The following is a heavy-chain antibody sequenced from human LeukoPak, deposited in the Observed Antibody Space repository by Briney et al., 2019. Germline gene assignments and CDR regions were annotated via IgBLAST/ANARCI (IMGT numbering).Heavy chain of an antibody. CDR2: IFPSGGEI. CDR1: GFTFSTFA. D-gene: IGHD2-8*02. Sequence: GGSLRLSCAAAGFTFSTFAMIWVRQSPGKGLEWVSSIFPSGGEIHYADSVRGRFTISRDNSKSTLSLQMNSLRVEDTAIYYCATYRQVLLPFESWGQGTLVTVSS. CDR3: ATYRQVLLPFES. J-gene: IGHJ4*02. V-gene: IGHV3-23*01.